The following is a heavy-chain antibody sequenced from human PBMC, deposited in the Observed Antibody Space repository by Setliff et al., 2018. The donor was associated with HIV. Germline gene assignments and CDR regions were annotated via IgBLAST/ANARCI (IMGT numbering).Heavy chain of an antibody. Sequence: PSETLSLTCTVSDASITADTFYWNWLRQPPGKGPEWIGYIHNSGTTHYNPAFESRLILSLDMYNNRFSLNLASVTAADTAVYYCARSNLDTTSRLFDTWGPGTQVTVSS. CDR3: ARSNLDTTSRLFDT. CDR1: DASITADTFY. D-gene: IGHD1-26*01. V-gene: IGHV4-30-4*08. J-gene: IGHJ5*02. CDR2: IHNSGTT.